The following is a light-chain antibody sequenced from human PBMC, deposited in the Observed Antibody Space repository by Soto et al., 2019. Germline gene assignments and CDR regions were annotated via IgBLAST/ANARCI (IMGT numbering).Light chain of an antibody. Sequence: IVMTQSPATLSVSPGERATLSCRASQSFSSDLAWYHQKPGQAPRLLIYGASTRATGIPARFSGSGSGTDFTLTISSLEPEDFAVYYCQHRSNWPLTFGGGTKVDIK. CDR1: QSFSSD. J-gene: IGKJ4*01. CDR2: GAS. V-gene: IGKV3-11*01. CDR3: QHRSNWPLT.